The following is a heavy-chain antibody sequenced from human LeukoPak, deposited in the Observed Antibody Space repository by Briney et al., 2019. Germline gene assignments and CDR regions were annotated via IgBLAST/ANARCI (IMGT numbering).Heavy chain of an antibody. CDR2: ISSSSSTI. D-gene: IGHD3-10*01. CDR3: ARDPRGLRGVLYYFDY. Sequence: GGSLRLSCAASGFTFSSYSMNWVRQAPGKGLEWVSYISSSSSTIYYADSVKGRFTISRDNAKNSLYLQMNSLRAEDTAVYYCARDPRGLRGVLYYFDYWGQGTLVTVSS. CDR1: GFTFSSYS. V-gene: IGHV3-48*01. J-gene: IGHJ4*02.